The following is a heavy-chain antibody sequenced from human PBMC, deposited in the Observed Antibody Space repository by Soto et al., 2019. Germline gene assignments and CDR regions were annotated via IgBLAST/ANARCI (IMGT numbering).Heavy chain of an antibody. CDR2: IGFDGTNI. CDR3: VRTACVIXNCSYRGVR. Sequence: QGQLVESGGGVVQPXRSLRLSCVASGFDFKTYGMHWVXQXXGKGLEXVAVIGFDGTNIHYSDSVRGRFSISRDNSENTVSLQMNSLRVEDTALYYCVRTACVIXNCSYRGVRWGQGTLVTV. D-gene: IGHD3-10*01. V-gene: IGHV3-33*01. J-gene: IGHJ4*02. CDR1: GFDFKTYG.